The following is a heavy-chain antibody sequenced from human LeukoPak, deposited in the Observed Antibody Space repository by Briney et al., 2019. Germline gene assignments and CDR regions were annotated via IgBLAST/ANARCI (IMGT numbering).Heavy chain of an antibody. CDR2: ISYDGSNK. J-gene: IGHJ4*02. CDR1: GFTFSSYA. Sequence: GGSLRLSCAAPGFTFSSYAMSWVRQAPGKGLEWVAVISYDGSNKYYADSVKGRFTISRDNSKNTLYLQMNSLRAEDTAVYYCAEDRYSYAFEYFDSWGQGTLVTVSS. D-gene: IGHD5-18*01. CDR3: AEDRYSYAFEYFDS. V-gene: IGHV3-30*18.